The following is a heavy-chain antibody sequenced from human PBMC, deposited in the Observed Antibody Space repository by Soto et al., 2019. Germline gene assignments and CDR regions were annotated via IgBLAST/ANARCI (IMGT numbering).Heavy chain of an antibody. D-gene: IGHD3-10*01. CDR1: GASIRSYY. CDR3: ASSAGHTADFFSYNGMVV. CDR2: VYTSDYT. V-gene: IGHV4-4*08. J-gene: IGHJ6*01. Sequence: SETLSLTCSVSGASIRSYYWHWIRQPPGKGLEWIGYVYTSDYTRYSSSLKSRVTISVDTSKSQFYLRLNSVTAADTAVYYCASSAGHTADFFSYNGMVVSGQGTTVTVYS.